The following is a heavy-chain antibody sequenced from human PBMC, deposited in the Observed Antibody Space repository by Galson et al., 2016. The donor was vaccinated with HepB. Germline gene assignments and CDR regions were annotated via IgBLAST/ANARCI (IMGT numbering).Heavy chain of an antibody. CDR1: GYSFTNFG. CDR2: ISGYNGNT. J-gene: IGHJ5*02. CDR3: ARALTPYLNDYGSGLGLGFDP. D-gene: IGHD3-10*01. V-gene: IGHV1-18*04. Sequence: SVKVSCKASGYSFTNFGITWVRQARGQGLKWMGWISGYNGNTNYAQKFQGRVTMTTDTSTTTAYMEPRGLRSDDTAVYYCARALTPYLNDYGSGLGLGFDPWGQGTLVTVSS.